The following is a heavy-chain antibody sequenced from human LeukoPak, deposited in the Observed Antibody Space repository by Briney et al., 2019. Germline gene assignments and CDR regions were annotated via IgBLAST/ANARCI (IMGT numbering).Heavy chain of an antibody. J-gene: IGHJ4*02. CDR2: INPSGGST. D-gene: IGHD3-22*01. CDR1: GYTFTGYY. CDR3: ARGFGLRAYYYDSSGYYGPLFDY. V-gene: IGHV1-46*01. Sequence: GASVKVSCKASGYTFTGYYMHWVRQAPGQGLEWMGIINPSGGSTSYAQKFQGRVTMTRDTSTSTVYMELSSLRSEDTAVYYCARGFGLRAYYYDSSGYYGPLFDYWGQGTLVTVSS.